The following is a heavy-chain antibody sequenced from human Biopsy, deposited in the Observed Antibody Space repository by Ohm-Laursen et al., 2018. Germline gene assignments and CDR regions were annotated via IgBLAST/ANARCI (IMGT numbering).Heavy chain of an antibody. CDR2: IYYSGST. Sequence: SDTLSLTCTVSGGSISSDYWSWIRQTPGKGLEWIGYIYYSGSTNYNPSLKSRVTISVDTSKNQFSLRLNSVTAADTAVYYCARGRGYCGGDCYPTYYYNYGMDVWGQGTTVTVSS. D-gene: IGHD2-21*02. V-gene: IGHV4-59*07. CDR1: GGSISSDY. J-gene: IGHJ6*02. CDR3: ARGRGYCGGDCYPTYYYNYGMDV.